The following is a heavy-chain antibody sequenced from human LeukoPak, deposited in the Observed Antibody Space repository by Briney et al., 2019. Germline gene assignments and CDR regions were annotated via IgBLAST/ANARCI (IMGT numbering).Heavy chain of an antibody. V-gene: IGHV1-24*01. Sequence: GASVKVSCKVSGYTLTELSMHWVRQAPGKGLEWMGGFDPEDGETIYAQKLQGRVTMTTDTSTSTAYMELRSLRSDDTAVYYCARALYYYDSSGYYCDYWGQGTLVTVSS. CDR1: GYTLTELS. CDR3: ARALYYYDSSGYYCDY. CDR2: FDPEDGET. D-gene: IGHD3-22*01. J-gene: IGHJ4*02.